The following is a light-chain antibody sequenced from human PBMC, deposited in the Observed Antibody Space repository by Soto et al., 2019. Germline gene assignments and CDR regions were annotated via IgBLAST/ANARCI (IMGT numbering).Light chain of an antibody. CDR2: GAS. V-gene: IGKV3-20*01. Sequence: EIVLTQFPYTLSLSPVERATLSCIASQSVSSSSLAWYQQKRGQAPRLLIHGASSRATGIPDRFSGSGSGADFTLTISRLEPEDFAVYYCQQYGSSPRTFGQGTKVDIK. CDR1: QSVSSSS. CDR3: QQYGSSPRT. J-gene: IGKJ1*01.